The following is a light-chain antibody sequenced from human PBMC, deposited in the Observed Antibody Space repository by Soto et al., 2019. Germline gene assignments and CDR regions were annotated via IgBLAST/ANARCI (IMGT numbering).Light chain of an antibody. CDR1: TGTVTSGHF. CDR2: DTS. Sequence: QAVVTQEPSLTVFPGGTVTLTCGSSTGTVTSGHFPFWFQQKPGQAPRTLISDTSNKHSWTPARFSGSLLGDKAALTLSGAQPEDEAEYYCLLSFPGAVVFGGGTKLTVL. J-gene: IGLJ2*01. CDR3: LLSFPGAVV. V-gene: IGLV7-46*01.